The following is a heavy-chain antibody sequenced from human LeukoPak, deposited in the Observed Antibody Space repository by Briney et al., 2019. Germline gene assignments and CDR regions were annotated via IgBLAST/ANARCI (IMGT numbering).Heavy chain of an antibody. CDR3: AKDNPNSSGWYW. CDR2: ISYDGSNK. J-gene: IGHJ4*02. V-gene: IGHV3-30*04. D-gene: IGHD6-19*01. CDR1: GFTVSSYA. Sequence: GGSLRRCCAASGFTVSSYAMLWGGEDTGQWLQWVAVISYDGSNKYYADSVKGRFTISRDNSKNTLYLQMNSLRAEDTAVYYCAKDNPNSSGWYWWGQGTLVTVSS.